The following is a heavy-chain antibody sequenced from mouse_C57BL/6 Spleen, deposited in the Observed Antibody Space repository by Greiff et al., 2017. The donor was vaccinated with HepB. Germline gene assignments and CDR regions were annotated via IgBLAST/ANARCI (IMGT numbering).Heavy chain of an antibody. J-gene: IGHJ4*01. CDR1: GYAFSSYW. V-gene: IGHV1-80*01. D-gene: IGHD2-4*01. CDR3: ARELYDYAVDYYAMDY. Sequence: QVQLQQSGAELVKPGASVKISCKASGYAFSSYWMNWVKQRPGKGLEWIGQIYPGDGDTNYNGKFKGKATLTADTSSSTAYMQLSSLTSEDSAVYFCARELYDYAVDYYAMDYWGQGTSVTVSS. CDR2: IYPGDGDT.